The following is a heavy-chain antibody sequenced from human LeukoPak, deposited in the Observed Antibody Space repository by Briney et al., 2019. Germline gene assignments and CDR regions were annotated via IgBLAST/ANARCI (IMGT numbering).Heavy chain of an antibody. CDR2: ISGTSSQT. D-gene: IGHD6-13*01. CDR3: ARVGLTTAAGTYDY. V-gene: IGHV3-11*06. J-gene: IGHJ4*02. Sequence: GGSLRLSCAASGFTFSDYYMTWIRQAPGKGLEWISYISGTSSQTNYADSVKGRFTISRDNAENSLFLQMNSLRADDTAVYYCARVGLTTAAGTYDYWGQGTLVTVSS. CDR1: GFTFSDYY.